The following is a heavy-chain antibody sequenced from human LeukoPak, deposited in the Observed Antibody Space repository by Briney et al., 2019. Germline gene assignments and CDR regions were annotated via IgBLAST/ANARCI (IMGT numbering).Heavy chain of an antibody. CDR2: IYTSGST. Sequence: SETLSLTCTVSGGSISSYYWSWIRQPAGKGLEWIGRIYTSGSTNYNPSLKSRVTMSVDTSKNQFSLKLSSVTAADTAVYYCARELLVRGVQIRPRYFDLWGRGTLVTVSS. CDR3: ARELLVRGVQIRPRYFDL. V-gene: IGHV4-4*07. CDR1: GGSISSYY. D-gene: IGHD3-10*01. J-gene: IGHJ2*01.